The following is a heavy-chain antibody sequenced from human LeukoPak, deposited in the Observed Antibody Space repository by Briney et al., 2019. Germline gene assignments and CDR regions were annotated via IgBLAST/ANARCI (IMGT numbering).Heavy chain of an antibody. D-gene: IGHD2-21*02. CDR3: ARDNMTFDY. V-gene: IGHV4-61*02. J-gene: IGHJ4*02. CDR2: IYTSGST. Sequence: SQTLSLTCTVSGGSISSGSYYWSWIRQPAGKGLEWIERIYTSGSTNYNPSLKSRVTISVDTSKNQFSLKLSSVTAADTAVYYCARDNMTFDYWGQGTLVTASS. CDR1: GGSISSGSYY.